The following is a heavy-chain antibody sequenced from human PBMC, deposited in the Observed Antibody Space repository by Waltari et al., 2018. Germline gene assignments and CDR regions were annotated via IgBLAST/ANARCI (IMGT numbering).Heavy chain of an antibody. CDR2: IIPIFGTA. J-gene: IGHJ6*03. CDR3: ARGSSVVPVPRRDYYYYYMDV. Sequence: QVQLVQSGAEVKKPGSSVKVSCKASGGTFSSYAISWVRQAPGQGLEWMGGIIPIFGTANYAQKFQGRVTITADESTSTAYMGLSSLRSEDTAVYYCARGSSVVPVPRRDYYYYYMDVWGKGTTVTVSS. D-gene: IGHD2-2*01. CDR1: GGTFSSYA. V-gene: IGHV1-69*01.